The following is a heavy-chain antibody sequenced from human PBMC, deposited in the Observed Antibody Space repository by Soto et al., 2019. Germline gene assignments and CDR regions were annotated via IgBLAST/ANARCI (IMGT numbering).Heavy chain of an antibody. CDR2: ISGSGGST. CDR3: AKDKGYYYDSSGLSFGVGYFDY. D-gene: IGHD3-22*01. V-gene: IGHV3-23*01. Sequence: PGGSLRLSCAASGFTFSSYAMSWVRQAPGKGLEWVSAISGSGGSTYYADSVKGRFTISRDNSKNTLYLQMNSLRAEDTAVYYCAKDKGYYYDSSGLSFGVGYFDYWGQGTLVTVSS. CDR1: GFTFSSYA. J-gene: IGHJ4*02.